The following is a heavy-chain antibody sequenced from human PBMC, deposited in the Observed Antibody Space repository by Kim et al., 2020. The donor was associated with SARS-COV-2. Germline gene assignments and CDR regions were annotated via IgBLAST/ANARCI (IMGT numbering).Heavy chain of an antibody. CDR3: ARAVPEWELLDY. Sequence: YAQKFQGETTMTRNTSISTAYMELSSLRSEDTAVYYCARAVPEWELLDYWGQGTLVTVSS. D-gene: IGHD1-26*01. J-gene: IGHJ4*02. V-gene: IGHV1-8*01.